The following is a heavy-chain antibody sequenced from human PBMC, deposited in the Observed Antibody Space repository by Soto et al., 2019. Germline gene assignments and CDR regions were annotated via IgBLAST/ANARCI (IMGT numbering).Heavy chain of an antibody. CDR2: IYPGDSDT. D-gene: IGHD6-6*01. V-gene: IGHV5-51*01. J-gene: IGHJ6*02. CDR3: AITLAARRSYYYGMDV. Sequence: PGESLKISCKGSGYSFTSYWIGWVRQMPGKGLEWMGIIYPGDSDTRYSPSFQGQVTISADKSISTAYLQWSSLKASDTAMYYCAITLAARRSYYYGMDVSGQATTVTVSS. CDR1: GYSFTSYW.